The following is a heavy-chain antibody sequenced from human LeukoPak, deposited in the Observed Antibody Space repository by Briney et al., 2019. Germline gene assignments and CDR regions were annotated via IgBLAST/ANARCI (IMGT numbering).Heavy chain of an antibody. D-gene: IGHD3-10*01. V-gene: IGHV4-59*12. J-gene: IGHJ5*02. CDR2: IYYSGST. CDR1: GGSFSGYY. Sequence: SETLSLTCAVYGGSFSGYYWSWIRQPPGKGLEWIGYIYYSGSTNYNPSLKSRVTISVDTSKNQFSLKLSSVTAADTAVYYCARAPDLTMVRGVTFDPWGQGTLVTVSS. CDR3: ARAPDLTMVRGVTFDP.